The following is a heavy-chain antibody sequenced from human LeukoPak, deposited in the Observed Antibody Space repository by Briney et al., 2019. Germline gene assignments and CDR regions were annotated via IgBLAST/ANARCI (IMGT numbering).Heavy chain of an antibody. CDR1: GGTFSSYA. CDR2: IIPIFGTA. D-gene: IGHD6-19*01. V-gene: IGHV1-69*13. Sequence: SVKVSCKASGGTFSSYAISWVRQAPGQGLEWMGGIIPIFGTANYAQKFQGRVTITADESTSTAYMELSSLRSEDTAVYYCARGAPIRVAVAATFDPWGQGTLVTVPS. J-gene: IGHJ5*02. CDR3: ARGAPIRVAVAATFDP.